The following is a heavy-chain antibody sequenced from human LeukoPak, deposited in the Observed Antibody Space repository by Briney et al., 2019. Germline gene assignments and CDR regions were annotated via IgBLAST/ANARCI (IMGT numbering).Heavy chain of an antibody. CDR2: IWYDGSNK. V-gene: IGHV3-33*06. CDR3: AKDGYYDFWSGYGYYYYYMDV. D-gene: IGHD3-3*01. CDR1: GFTFSSYG. Sequence: GESLRLSCAASGFTFSSYGMHWVRQAPGKGLEWVAVIWYDGSNKYYADSVKGRFTISRDNSKNTLYLQMNSLRAEDTAVYYCAKDGYYDFWSGYGYYYYYMDVWGKGTTVTVSS. J-gene: IGHJ6*03.